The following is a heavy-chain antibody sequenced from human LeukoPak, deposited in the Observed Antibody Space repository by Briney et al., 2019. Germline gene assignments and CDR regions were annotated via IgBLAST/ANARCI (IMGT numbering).Heavy chain of an antibody. CDR2: INPSGGST. V-gene: IGHV1-46*01. D-gene: IGHD2-2*01. CDR1: GHTFSNYY. J-gene: IGHJ3*02. Sequence: ASVKVSCKASGHTFSNYYMHWVRQAPGQGLEWMGIINPSGGSTSYAQKFQGRVTMTRDTSTTTVYMELSSLRSEDTAVYYCARGGPAGDFIVVAPTNNAVDIWGQGTMVTVSS. CDR3: ARGGPAGDFIVVAPTNNAVDI.